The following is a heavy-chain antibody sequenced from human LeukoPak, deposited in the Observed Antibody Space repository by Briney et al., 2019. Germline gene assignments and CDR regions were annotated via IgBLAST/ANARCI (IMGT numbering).Heavy chain of an antibody. CDR2: INPNSSGT. V-gene: IGHV1-2*02. D-gene: IGHD7-27*01. CDR1: GYTLTGNY. J-gene: IGHJ4*02. Sequence: ASVKVSCKASGYTLTGNYMHWVRQAPGQGLEWMGWINPNSSGTLYAQKFQGRVTMTRDTSITTAYMELRRLRSDDTAVYYCSRQGTGDELDYWGQGILVTVSS. CDR3: SRQGTGDELDY.